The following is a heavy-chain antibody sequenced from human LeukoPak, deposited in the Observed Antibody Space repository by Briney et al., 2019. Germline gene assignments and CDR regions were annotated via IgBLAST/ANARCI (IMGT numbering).Heavy chain of an antibody. CDR1: GFTFSSYA. CDR2: ISNSGDST. Sequence: GGSLRLSCAASGFTFSSYAMNLVRQAPGKGLEWVSTISNSGDSTYYADSVKGRFTISRDNSKNTLYLQMNSLRAEDTAVYYCAKGAMVRGVLDYWGQGTLVTVSS. D-gene: IGHD3-10*01. J-gene: IGHJ4*02. V-gene: IGHV3-23*01. CDR3: AKGAMVRGVLDY.